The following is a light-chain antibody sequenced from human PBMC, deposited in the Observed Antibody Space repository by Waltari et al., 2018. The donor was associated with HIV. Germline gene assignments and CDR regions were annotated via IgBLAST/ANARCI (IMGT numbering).Light chain of an antibody. CDR3: CSYAGSYTVV. V-gene: IGLV2-11*01. CDR2: DVS. Sequence: QSALTQPRSVSGSPGQSVTISCPGTSSDVGGYNYVSWYQQHPGIAPKLMIYDVSKRPSGVPDRFSGSKSGNTASLTISGLQAEDEADYYCCSYAGSYTVVFGGGTKLTVL. J-gene: IGLJ2*01. CDR1: SSDVGGYNY.